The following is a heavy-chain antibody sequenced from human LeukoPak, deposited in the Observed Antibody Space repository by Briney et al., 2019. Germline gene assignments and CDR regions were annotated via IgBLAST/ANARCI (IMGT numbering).Heavy chain of an antibody. Sequence: SVRVSCKTSGGTLSNYAVSWVRQAPGQGLAYMGGIIPAFGVTNYVQKFEGRLSRTTDESMNTVFMELNSLRFEDTAMYFCSREGGSTGSRSRYFDLWGRGTLVTVSS. J-gene: IGHJ2*01. CDR2: IIPAFGVT. V-gene: IGHV1-69*05. CDR1: GGTLSNYA. D-gene: IGHD1-26*01. CDR3: SREGGSTGSRSRYFDL.